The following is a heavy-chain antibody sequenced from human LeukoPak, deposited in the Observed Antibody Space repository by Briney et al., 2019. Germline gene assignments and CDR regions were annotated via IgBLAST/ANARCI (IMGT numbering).Heavy chain of an antibody. CDR2: IFYSGST. CDR3: ARHDYGGNSAWFDP. Sequence: SETLSLTCTVSGGSIRGYFWSWIRQPPGKGLEWIGYIFYSGSTYYNPSLMSRVTISVDTSKNQFSLKLTSVTAADTAVYYCARHDYGGNSAWFDPWGQGTLVSGYS. J-gene: IGHJ5*02. CDR1: GGSIRGYF. V-gene: IGHV4-59*01. D-gene: IGHD4-23*01.